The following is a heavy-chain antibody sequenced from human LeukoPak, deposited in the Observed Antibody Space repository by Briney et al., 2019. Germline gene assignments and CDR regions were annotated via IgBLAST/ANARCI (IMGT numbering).Heavy chain of an antibody. CDR3: AKDRYRWYVGYSLGPDY. CDR2: IWNDGSNK. J-gene: IGHJ4*02. Sequence: GGSLRLSCAASGFSFSVYGMHWVRQAPGKGLEWVAVIWNDGSNKYYVDFVKGRFTISRDNSKNTLYLQMNSLRAEDTAVYYCAKDRYRWYVGYSLGPDYWGQGTLVTVSS. D-gene: IGHD5-18*01. CDR1: GFSFSVYG. V-gene: IGHV3-30*02.